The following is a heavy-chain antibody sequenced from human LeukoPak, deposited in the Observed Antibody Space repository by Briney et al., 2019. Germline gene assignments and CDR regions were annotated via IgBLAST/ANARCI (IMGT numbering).Heavy chain of an antibody. J-gene: IGHJ3*02. CDR2: INPNNGGT. Sequence: ASVKVSCKASGYTFTGYYMHWVRQAPGQGLEWMGWINPNNGGTNYAQKFQGRVTMTRDTSISTDYMELSRLRSDDTAVCYCARVRHYYDSSGYYYGAFDIWGQGTMVTVSS. D-gene: IGHD3-22*01. CDR3: ARVRHYYDSSGYYYGAFDI. CDR1: GYTFTGYY. V-gene: IGHV1-2*02.